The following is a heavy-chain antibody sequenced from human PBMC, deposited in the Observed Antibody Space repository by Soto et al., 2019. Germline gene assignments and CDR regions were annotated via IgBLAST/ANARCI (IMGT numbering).Heavy chain of an antibody. CDR1: GFTFSSYA. CDR3: AKDRYGSDYSNPFDY. D-gene: IGHD4-4*01. V-gene: IGHV3-23*01. J-gene: IGHJ4*02. CDR2: ISGSGGST. Sequence: GGSLRLSCAASGFTFSSYAMSWVRQAPGKGLEWVSAISGSGGSTYYADSVKGRFTISRDNSKNTLYLQMNGLRAEDTAVYYCAKDRYGSDYSNPFDYWGQGTLVTVSS.